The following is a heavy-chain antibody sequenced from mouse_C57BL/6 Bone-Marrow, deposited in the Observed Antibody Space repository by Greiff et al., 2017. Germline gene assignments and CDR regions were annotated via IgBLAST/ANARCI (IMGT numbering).Heavy chain of an antibody. D-gene: IGHD1-1*01. J-gene: IGHJ4*01. CDR3: AREFGYYGSSYAMDY. Sequence: QVQLQQPGAELVRPGTSVKLSCKASGYTFTSYWMHWVKQRPGQGLEWIGVIDPSDSYTNYNQKFKGKATLTVDTSSSTAYMQLSSLTSEDSAVYYCAREFGYYGSSYAMDYWGQGTSVTVSS. V-gene: IGHV1-59*01. CDR1: GYTFTSYW. CDR2: IDPSDSYT.